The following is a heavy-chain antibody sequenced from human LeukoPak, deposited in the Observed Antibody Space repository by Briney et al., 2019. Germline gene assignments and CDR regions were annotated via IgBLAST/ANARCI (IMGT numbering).Heavy chain of an antibody. J-gene: IGHJ6*03. Sequence: GESLKISCKGSGYSFTSYWIGWVRQMPGKGLERMGIIYPGDSDTRYSSSFQGQVTISADKSISTAYLQWSSLKASDTAMYYCARSRVGGIAAAGTDYYYMDVWGKGTTVTVSS. CDR2: IYPGDSDT. D-gene: IGHD6-13*01. CDR3: ARSRVGGIAAAGTDYYYMDV. CDR1: GYSFTSYW. V-gene: IGHV5-51*01.